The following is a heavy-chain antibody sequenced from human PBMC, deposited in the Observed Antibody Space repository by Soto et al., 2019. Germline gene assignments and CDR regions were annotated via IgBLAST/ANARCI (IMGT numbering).Heavy chain of an antibody. CDR2: IYYSGST. J-gene: IGHJ4*02. V-gene: IGHV4-30-4*01. Sequence: SETLSLTCTVSGGSISSGDYYWSWIRQPPGKGLEWIGYIYYSGSTHYNPSLKSRVTISVDTSKNQFSLKLTSVTAADTAVYYCARDKITGLFDYWGQGTLVTVSS. CDR3: ARDKITGLFDY. CDR1: GGSISSGDYY. D-gene: IGHD2-8*02.